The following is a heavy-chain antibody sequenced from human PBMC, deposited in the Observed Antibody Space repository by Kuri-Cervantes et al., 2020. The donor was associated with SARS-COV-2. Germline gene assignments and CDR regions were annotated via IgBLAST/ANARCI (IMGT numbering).Heavy chain of an antibody. Sequence: GSLRLSCTVSGGSISSYYWSWIRQPAGKGLEWIGRIYTSGSTNYNPSLKSRVTISVDTSKNQFSLKLSSVTAADTAVYYCARRPDGDFWSGYYLWGQGTLVTVSS. CDR3: ARRPDGDFWSGYYL. J-gene: IGHJ5*02. CDR1: GGSISSYY. V-gene: IGHV4-4*07. CDR2: IYTSGST. D-gene: IGHD3-3*01.